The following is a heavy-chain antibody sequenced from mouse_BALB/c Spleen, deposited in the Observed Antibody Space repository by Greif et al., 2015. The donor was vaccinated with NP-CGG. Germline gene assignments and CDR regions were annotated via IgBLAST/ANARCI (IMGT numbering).Heavy chain of an antibody. J-gene: IGHJ2*01. Sequence: EVHLVESGAELVKPGASVKLSCTASGFNIKDTYMHWVKQRPEQGLEWIGRIDPANGNTKYDPKFQGKATITADTSSNAAYLQLSSLTSEDTAVYYCARGRSYYYGMDYWGQGTTLTVSS. D-gene: IGHD1-1*01. V-gene: IGHV14-3*02. CDR3: ARGRSYYYGMDY. CDR2: IDPANGNT. CDR1: GFNIKDTY.